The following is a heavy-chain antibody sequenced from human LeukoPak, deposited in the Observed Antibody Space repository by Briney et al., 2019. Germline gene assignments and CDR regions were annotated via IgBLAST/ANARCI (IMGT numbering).Heavy chain of an antibody. D-gene: IGHD3-22*01. CDR1: GGSISSYY. J-gene: IGHJ4*02. CDR2: IYTSGST. Sequence: PSETLSLTCTVSGGSISSYYWSWIRQPAGKGLEWIGRIYTSGSTNYNPSLKSRVTMSVDTSKNQFCLKLSSVTAADTAVYYCARDGYYYDSSGYYYGDYFDYWGQGTLVTVSS. V-gene: IGHV4-4*07. CDR3: ARDGYYYDSSGYYYGDYFDY.